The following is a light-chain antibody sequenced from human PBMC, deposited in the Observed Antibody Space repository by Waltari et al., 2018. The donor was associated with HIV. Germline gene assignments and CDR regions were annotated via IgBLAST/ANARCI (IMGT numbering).Light chain of an antibody. J-gene: IGLJ2*01. CDR2: RNN. Sequence: QSVLTQSPSASGTPGQRVTISCSGSSSNIGSNYVYWYQQLPGTAPNPLLYRNNQRPSGVPDRFSGSKSGTSASLAISGLRSEDEAHYYCATWTDSLSGVVFGGGTKLRVL. CDR3: ATWTDSLSGVV. V-gene: IGLV1-47*01. CDR1: SSNIGSNY.